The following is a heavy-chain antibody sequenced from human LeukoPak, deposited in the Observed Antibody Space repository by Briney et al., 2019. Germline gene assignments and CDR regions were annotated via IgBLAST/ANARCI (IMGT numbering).Heavy chain of an antibody. D-gene: IGHD3-22*01. CDR3: ARDKYYYDSSGYTATDY. V-gene: IGHV7-4-1*02. CDR2: INTNTGNP. Sequence: ASVKVSCKASGYTFTSYAMNWVRQAPGQGLEWMGWINTNTGNPTYAQGFTGRFVFSLDTSVSTAYLQISSLKAEDTAVYYCARDKYYYDSSGYTATDYWGQGTLVTVSS. J-gene: IGHJ4*02. CDR1: GYTFTSYA.